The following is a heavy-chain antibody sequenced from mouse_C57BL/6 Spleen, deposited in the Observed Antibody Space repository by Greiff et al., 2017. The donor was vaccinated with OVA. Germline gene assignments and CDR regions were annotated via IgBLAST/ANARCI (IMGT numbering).Heavy chain of an antibody. V-gene: IGHV3-6*01. D-gene: IGHD2-13*01. J-gene: IGHJ2*01. Sequence: VQLKESGPGLVKPSQSLSLTCSVTGYSITSGYYWNWIRQFPGNKLEWMGYISYDGSNNYNPSLKNRISITRDTSKNQFFLKLNSVTTEDTATYYCARDGLLGYFDYWGQGTTLTVSS. CDR1: GYSITSGYY. CDR2: ISYDGSN. CDR3: ARDGLLGYFDY.